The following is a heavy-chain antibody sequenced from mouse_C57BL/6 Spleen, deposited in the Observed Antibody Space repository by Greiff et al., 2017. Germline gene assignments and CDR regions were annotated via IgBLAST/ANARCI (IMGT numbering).Heavy chain of an antibody. V-gene: IGHV5-17*01. Sequence: EVKLMESGGGLVKPGGSLKLSCAASGFTFSDYGMHWVRQAPETGLEWVAYISSGSSTIYYADTVKGRFTISRDNAKNTLFLQMTSLRSEDTAMYYCARPRWYDYDLAWFAYWGQGTLVTVSA. CDR1: GFTFSDYG. CDR2: ISSGSSTI. D-gene: IGHD2-4*01. J-gene: IGHJ3*01. CDR3: ARPRWYDYDLAWFAY.